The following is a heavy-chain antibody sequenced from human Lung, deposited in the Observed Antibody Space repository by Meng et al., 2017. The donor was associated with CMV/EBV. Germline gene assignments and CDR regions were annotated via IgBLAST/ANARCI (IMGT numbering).Heavy chain of an antibody. Sequence: YSLTNYWIGWVRQTPGKGLEWMGIIYFVNSDTKYSPSFQGQVTISVDRSISTAYLQWSSLKVSDSAMYYCVRSSHSNLGHNWFDPWGQGTLVTVSS. CDR2: IYFVNSDT. D-gene: IGHD1-1*01. CDR1: YSLTNYW. J-gene: IGHJ5*02. CDR3: VRSSHSNLGHNWFDP. V-gene: IGHV5-51*01.